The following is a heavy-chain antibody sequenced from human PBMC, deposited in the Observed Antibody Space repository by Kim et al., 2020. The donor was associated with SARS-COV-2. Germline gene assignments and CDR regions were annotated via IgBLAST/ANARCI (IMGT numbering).Heavy chain of an antibody. CDR1: GYTFTGYY. Sequence: ASVKVSCKASGYTFTGYYMHWVRQAPGQGLEWMGWINPNSGGTNYAQKFQGWVTMTRDTSISTAYMELSRLRSDDTAVYYCARDSAPGYCSSTSCGMDVWGQGTTVTVSS. V-gene: IGHV1-2*04. D-gene: IGHD2-2*03. CDR2: INPNSGGT. J-gene: IGHJ6*02. CDR3: ARDSAPGYCSSTSCGMDV.